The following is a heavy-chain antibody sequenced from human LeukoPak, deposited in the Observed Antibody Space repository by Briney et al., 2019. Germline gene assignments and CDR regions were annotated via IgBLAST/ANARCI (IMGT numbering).Heavy chain of an antibody. D-gene: IGHD3-22*01. CDR2: IYYSGST. V-gene: IGHV4-59*12. J-gene: IGHJ4*02. CDR3: ARGEGSGYYGNYFDY. CDR1: GGSISSYY. Sequence: SETLSLTCTVSGGSISSYYWSWIRQPPGKGLEWIGYIYYSGSTNYNPSLKSRVTISVDTSKNQFSLKLSSVTAADTAVYYCARGEGSGYYGNYFDYWGQGTLVTVSS.